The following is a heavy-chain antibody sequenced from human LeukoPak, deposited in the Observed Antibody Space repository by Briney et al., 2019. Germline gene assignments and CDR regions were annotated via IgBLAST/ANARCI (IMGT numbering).Heavy chain of an antibody. CDR1: GSTFSSYG. J-gene: IGHJ4*02. V-gene: IGHV3-30*02. CDR2: IRYDGSNK. CDR3: AKLQIAARQYFDY. Sequence: GGSLRLSCAASGSTFSSYGMHWVRQAPGKGLEWVAFIRYDGSNKYYADSVKGRFTISRDNSKNTLYLQMNSLRAEDTAVYYCAKLQIAARQYFDYWGQGTLVTVSS. D-gene: IGHD6-6*01.